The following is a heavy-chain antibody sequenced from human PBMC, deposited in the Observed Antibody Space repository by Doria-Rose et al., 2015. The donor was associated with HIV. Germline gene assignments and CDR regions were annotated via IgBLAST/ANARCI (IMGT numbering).Heavy chain of an antibody. Sequence: QITLKESDPVLVKPTETLTLTCTVSGVSLSSPGMGVSWIRQPPGKALEWLANIFSDDERSYNTSLKSRLTISRGTSKSQVVLTMTDMDPVDTATYYCARIKSSRWYHKYYFDFWGQGTLVIVSA. CDR3: ARIKSSRWYHKYYFDF. J-gene: IGHJ4*02. D-gene: IGHD6-13*01. V-gene: IGHV2-26*01. CDR1: GVSLSSPGMG. CDR2: IFSDDER.